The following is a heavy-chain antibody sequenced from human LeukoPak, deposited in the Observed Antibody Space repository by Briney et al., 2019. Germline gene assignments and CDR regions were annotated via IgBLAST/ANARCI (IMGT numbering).Heavy chain of an antibody. CDR3: ARVVKRGTYYYGSGSYFRFDP. V-gene: IGHV1-8*01. Sequence: GASLSVSCKASGYTFTSYDINWVRQAPGQGLEWMGWINQNGGDKDYAHTVQGRVTITRNTSISSAYMELSSLRSEDTAVYYCARVVKRGTYYYGSGSYFRFDPWGQGTLVIVSA. CDR1: GYTFTSYD. D-gene: IGHD3-10*01. CDR2: INQNGGDK. J-gene: IGHJ5*01.